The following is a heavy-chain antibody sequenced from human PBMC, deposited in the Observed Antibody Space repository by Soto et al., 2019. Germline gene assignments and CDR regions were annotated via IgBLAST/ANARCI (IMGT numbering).Heavy chain of an antibody. V-gene: IGHV5-10-1*01. J-gene: IGHJ4*02. CDR1: GYSFTSYW. D-gene: IGHD5-18*01. CDR3: ASQEMATADFDY. CDR2: IDPSDSYT. Sequence: PGEALKISCKGSGYSFTSYWISWVRQMPGKGLEWMGRIDPSDSYTNYSPSFQGHVTISADKSISTAYLQWSSLKASDTAMYYCASQEMATADFDYWGQGTLVTVSS.